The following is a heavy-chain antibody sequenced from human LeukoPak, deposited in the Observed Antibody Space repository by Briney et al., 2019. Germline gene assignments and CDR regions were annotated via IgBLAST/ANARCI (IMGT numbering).Heavy chain of an antibody. J-gene: IGHJ4*02. CDR3: ARIIDEGLRTAAVDY. CDR1: GGSISSYY. D-gene: IGHD3-16*02. V-gene: IGHV4-34*01. CDR2: INHSGST. Sequence: SETLSLTCTVSGGSISSYYWSWIRQPPGKGLEWIGKINHSGSTNYNPSLKSRVTISVDTSKNQFSLKLSPVTAADAAVYYCARIIDEGLRTAAVDYWGQGTLVTVSS.